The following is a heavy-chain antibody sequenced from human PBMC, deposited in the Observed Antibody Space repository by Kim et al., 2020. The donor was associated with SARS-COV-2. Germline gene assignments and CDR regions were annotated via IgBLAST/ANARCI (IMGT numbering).Heavy chain of an antibody. J-gene: IGHJ4*02. CDR1: GFTFSSYA. CDR2: ISGSGGST. CDR3: ASTRILSSVEPDFDY. V-gene: IGHV3-23*01. D-gene: IGHD3-3*02. Sequence: GGSLRLSCAASGFTFSSYAMSWVRQAPGKGLEWVSAISGSGGSTYYADSVKGRFTISRDNSKNTLYLQMNSLRAEDTAVYYCASTRILSSVEPDFDYWGQGTLVTVSS.